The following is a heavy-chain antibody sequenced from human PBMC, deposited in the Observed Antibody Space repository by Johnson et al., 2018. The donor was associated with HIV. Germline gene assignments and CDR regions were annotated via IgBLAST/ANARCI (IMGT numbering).Heavy chain of an antibody. CDR2: LYSGGST. CDR1: GFTFSNHG. J-gene: IGHJ3*02. CDR3: ARVNGITAIRAEWDAFDI. V-gene: IGHV3-66*01. Sequence: VQLVESGGGLVQPGGSLRLSCAASGFTFSNHGMHWVRQAPGKGLEWVSVLYSGGSTYYADSVKGRFTISRDNSKNTLYLQMNSLRAEDTAVYYCARVNGITAIRAEWDAFDIWGQVTMVTVSS. D-gene: IGHD6-13*01.